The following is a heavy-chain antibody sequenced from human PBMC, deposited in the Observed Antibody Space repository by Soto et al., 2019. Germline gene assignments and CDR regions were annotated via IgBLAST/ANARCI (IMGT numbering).Heavy chain of an antibody. D-gene: IGHD1-26*01. CDR2: IIPIFGTA. J-gene: IGHJ6*02. CDR1: GGTFSSYA. V-gene: IGHV1-69*13. CDR3: ARAYLRGTYLGRREYYYYGMDV. Sequence: SVKVPCKASGGTFSSYAISWVRQAPGQGLEWKGGIIPIFGTANYAQKFQGRVTITADESTSTAYMELSSLRSEDTAVYYCARAYLRGTYLGRREYYYYGMDVWGQGTTVTVSS.